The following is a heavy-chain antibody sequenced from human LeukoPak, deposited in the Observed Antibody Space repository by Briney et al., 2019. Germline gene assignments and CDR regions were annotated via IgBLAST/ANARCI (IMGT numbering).Heavy chain of an antibody. Sequence: SETLSLTCTVSGGSISSGSYYWSWIRQPAGKGLEWIGRIYTSGTTNYNPSLKSRVTISVDTSKNQFSLKLSSVTAADTAVYYCARGGWLFPSDAFDIWGQGTMVTVSS. CDR3: ARGGWLFPSDAFDI. V-gene: IGHV4-61*02. J-gene: IGHJ3*02. CDR2: IYTSGTT. D-gene: IGHD3-22*01. CDR1: GGSISSGSYY.